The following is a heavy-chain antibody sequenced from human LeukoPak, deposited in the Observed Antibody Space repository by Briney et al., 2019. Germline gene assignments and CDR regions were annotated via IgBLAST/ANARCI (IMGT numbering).Heavy chain of an antibody. CDR2: ISYDGSNK. CDR1: GFTFSTDA. CDR3: ETPLPVNTYNDAFDI. D-gene: IGHD1-1*01. V-gene: IGHV3-30*04. J-gene: IGHJ3*02. Sequence: GGSLRLSWAAAGFTFSTDAMHWVRQAPGKVMGWVAVISYDGSNKYYADSEKGRFTISTDNSKNAMYLQMNSLRAEDTDVYYCETPLPVNTYNDAFDIWGQGTMVTVSS.